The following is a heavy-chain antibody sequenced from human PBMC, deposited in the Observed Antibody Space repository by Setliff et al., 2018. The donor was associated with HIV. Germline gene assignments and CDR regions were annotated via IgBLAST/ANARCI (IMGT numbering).Heavy chain of an antibody. CDR3: ARDSVRGASWYPGGFDV. V-gene: IGHV3-48*03. CDR1: GFTFSSYE. CDR2: ISGSGTRT. D-gene: IGHD3-10*01. Sequence: PGGSLRLSCEASGFTFSSYETNWVRQVPGKGLEWVSYISGSGTRTFYVDSVKGRFSISRDNARNTVYLQMNNLRAEDTAVYYCARDSVRGASWYPGGFDVWGQGAMVTVSS. J-gene: IGHJ3*01.